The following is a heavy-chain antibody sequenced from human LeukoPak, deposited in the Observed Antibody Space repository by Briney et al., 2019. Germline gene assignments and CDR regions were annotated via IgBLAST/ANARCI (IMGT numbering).Heavy chain of an antibody. V-gene: IGHV4-59*01. CDR1: VGSFSNYY. D-gene: IGHD1-26*01. J-gene: IGHJ4*02. CDR3: ARGINVGATSF. CDR2: VHYSRRT. Sequence: SETLSLTCTLSVGSFSNYYWSWVRQFPGKGLEWIGCVHYSRRTKYNPSLKSRVTISIDTSKNQFSLKVTSVTAADTAVYFCARGINVGATSFWGQGTLVTLSS.